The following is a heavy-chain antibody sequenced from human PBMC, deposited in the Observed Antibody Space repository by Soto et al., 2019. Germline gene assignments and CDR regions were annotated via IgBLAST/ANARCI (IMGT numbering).Heavy chain of an antibody. V-gene: IGHV3-74*01. Sequence: EVQLVESGGGLVQPGGSLRLSCAASGFTFSSYWMHWVRQAPGKGLVWVSRINSDGSSTSYADSVKGRFTISRDNAKNTLYLRMNSLRAEDTAVYYCARGPQEDTAMVRGYWGQGTLVTVSS. CDR2: INSDGSST. J-gene: IGHJ4*02. D-gene: IGHD5-18*01. CDR3: ARGPQEDTAMVRGY. CDR1: GFTFSSYW.